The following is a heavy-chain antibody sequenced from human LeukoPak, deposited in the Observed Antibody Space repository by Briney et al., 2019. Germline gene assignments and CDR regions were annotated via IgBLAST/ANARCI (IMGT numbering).Heavy chain of an antibody. CDR2: INPNNGGT. CDR3: ARDGWYISYMDV. J-gene: IGHJ6*03. D-gene: IGHD6-19*01. CDR1: GYTFTGYY. Sequence: ASVKVSCKASGYTFTGYYMHWVRQAPGQGLEWMGWINPNNGGTKYAQKFQGRATMTRDTSISTAYMELTRLRSDDMAVYYCARDGWYISYMDVWGKGTTVTVSS. V-gene: IGHV1-2*02.